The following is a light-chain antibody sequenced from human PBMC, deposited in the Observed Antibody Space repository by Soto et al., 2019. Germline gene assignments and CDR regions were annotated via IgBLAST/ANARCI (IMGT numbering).Light chain of an antibody. V-gene: IGKV2-30*01. CDR1: QSLVSSDGNTY. J-gene: IGKJ4*01. CDR2: KVS. Sequence: DVELTQSPLSLPVTPGQPASLSCRSSQSLVSSDGNTYLNWFQQRPGQPPRRLIYKVSNRDSGVPDRFSGSGSGTEFTLKISSVEAEDVGVYYCMQGTHWPLTFGGGTKVEIK. CDR3: MQGTHWPLT.